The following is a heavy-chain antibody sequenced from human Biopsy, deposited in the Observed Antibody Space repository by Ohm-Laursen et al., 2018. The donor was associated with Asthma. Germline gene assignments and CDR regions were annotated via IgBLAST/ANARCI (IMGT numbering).Heavy chain of an antibody. J-gene: IGHJ6*02. CDR1: GGTFSNFA. CDR2: IMTVFGTT. V-gene: IGHV1-69*01. D-gene: IGHD6-19*01. CDR3: ARCQVGYSSGWSLLLKKIYYSGMDV. Sequence: SSVKVSCKTPGGTFSNFAISWVRQAPGQGLEWLGGIMTVFGTTNYAQKSQGRVTITADESTSTAYMEVTSLRSGDTAIYYCARCQVGYSSGWSLLLKKIYYSGMDVWGQGTAVTVSS.